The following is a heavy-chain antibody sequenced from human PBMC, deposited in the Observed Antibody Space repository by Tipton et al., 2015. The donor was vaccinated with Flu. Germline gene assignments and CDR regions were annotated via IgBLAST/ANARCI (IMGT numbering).Heavy chain of an antibody. D-gene: IGHD3-10*01. Sequence: QLVQSGAEVKKPGDSVKVSCKASGYTFTSYGVSWVRQAPGQGLEWMGWISAYNSHTNYAQKLQGRVTMTTDTSTTTAYMELRSLGYDDAAVYYCAGVRGSLLDQPCLYCRGQGALVPVSS. CDR2: ISAYNSHT. CDR3: AGVRGSLLDQPCLYC. J-gene: IGHJ4*02. V-gene: IGHV1-18*01. CDR1: GYTFTSYG.